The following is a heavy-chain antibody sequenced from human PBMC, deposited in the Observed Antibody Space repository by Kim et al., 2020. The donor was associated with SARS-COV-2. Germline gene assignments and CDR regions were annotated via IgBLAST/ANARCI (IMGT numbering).Heavy chain of an antibody. Sequence: GGSLRLSCAASGFTFSSYGMHWVRQAPGKGLEWVAVISYDGSNKYYADSVKGRFTISRDNSKNTLYLQMNSLRAEDTAVYYCAKLPDYGGNSGGALDYWG. CDR1: GFTFSSYG. CDR2: ISYDGSNK. V-gene: IGHV3-30*18. D-gene: IGHD4-17*01. CDR3: AKLPDYGGNSGGALDY. J-gene: IGHJ4*01.